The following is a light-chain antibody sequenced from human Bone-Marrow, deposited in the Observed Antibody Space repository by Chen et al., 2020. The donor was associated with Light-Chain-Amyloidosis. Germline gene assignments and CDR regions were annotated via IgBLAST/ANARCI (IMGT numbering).Light chain of an antibody. V-gene: IGLV6-57*01. CDR2: EDD. CDR3: QSYQGSSQGV. Sequence: NFMLTQPHSLSESPGKAVIISCPRSSGSIAPNYVQWYQQRPGSSPTTVIYEDDQRPSGVPDRFSGSIDRSSNSASLTISGLKTEDEADYYCQSYQGSSQGVFGGGTKLTVL. CDR1: SGSIAPNY. J-gene: IGLJ3*02.